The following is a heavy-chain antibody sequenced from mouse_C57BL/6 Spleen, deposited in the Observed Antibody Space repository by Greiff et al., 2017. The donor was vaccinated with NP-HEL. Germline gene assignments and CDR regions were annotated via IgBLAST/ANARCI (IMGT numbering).Heavy chain of an antibody. CDR3: ARTLITTVVASRAMDY. J-gene: IGHJ4*01. V-gene: IGHV1-7*01. D-gene: IGHD1-1*01. CDR1: GYTFTSYW. CDR2: INPSSGYT. Sequence: QVQLKQSGAELAKPGASVKLSCKASGYTFTSYWMHWVKQRPGQGLEWIGYINPSSGYTKYNQKFKDKATLTADKSSSTAYMQLSSLTYEDSAVYYCARTLITTVVASRAMDYWGQGTSVTVSS.